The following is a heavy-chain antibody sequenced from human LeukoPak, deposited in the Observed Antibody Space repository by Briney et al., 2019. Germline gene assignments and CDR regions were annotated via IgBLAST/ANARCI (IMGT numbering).Heavy chain of an antibody. CDR3: ARARITMVRGAFSY. CDR1: GFTFSSYA. Sequence: GGSLRLSCAASGFTFSSYAMHWVRQAPGKGLEWVAVISYDGSNKYYADSVRGRFTISRDNSKNTLYLQMNSLRAEDTAVYYCARARITMVRGAFSYWGQGTLVTVSS. D-gene: IGHD3-10*01. J-gene: IGHJ4*02. V-gene: IGHV3-30*04. CDR2: ISYDGSNK.